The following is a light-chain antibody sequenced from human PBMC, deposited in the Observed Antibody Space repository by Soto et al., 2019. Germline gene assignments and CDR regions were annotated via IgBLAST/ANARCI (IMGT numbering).Light chain of an antibody. V-gene: IGLV1-40*01. CDR2: ANN. CDR1: SSNIGAGYD. CDR3: QSYDSSLTGFYV. Sequence: QPVLTQPPSVSGAPGQRVTIPCTGSSSNIGAGYDVHWYQQLPGTAPKLLIYANNNRPSGVPDRFSGSKSGTSASLAITGLQADDEADYYCQSYDSSLTGFYVFGTGTKLTVL. J-gene: IGLJ1*01.